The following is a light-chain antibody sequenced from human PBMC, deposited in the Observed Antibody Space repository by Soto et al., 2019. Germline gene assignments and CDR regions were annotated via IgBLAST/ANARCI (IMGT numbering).Light chain of an antibody. CDR3: QQSYSFPIT. CDR2: AAS. Sequence: DIQMTQSPSSLSISVGDRVTITCRASQNITTYLNWYLQKPGKAPNLLIYAASSLIIGVPSRFSGSGSGTEFSLSISSLQPEHVATYYCQQSYSFPITFGQGTRRDTK. V-gene: IGKV1-39*01. CDR1: QNITTY. J-gene: IGKJ5*01.